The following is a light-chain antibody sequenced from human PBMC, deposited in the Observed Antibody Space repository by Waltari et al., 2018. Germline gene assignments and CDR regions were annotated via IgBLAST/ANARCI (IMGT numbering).Light chain of an antibody. CDR3: QLYGTSFLWT. CDR2: GAS. V-gene: IGKV3-20*01. J-gene: IGKJ1*01. Sequence: ESVLTQSPDTLSLSQGERATLSCRASQTVNSNYLAWYQQKSGQAPRLLIYGASKRATGIPDRFSGSGSETAFTLTISRLEPEDFAVYYCQLYGTSFLWTFGQGTRVEI. CDR1: QTVNSNY.